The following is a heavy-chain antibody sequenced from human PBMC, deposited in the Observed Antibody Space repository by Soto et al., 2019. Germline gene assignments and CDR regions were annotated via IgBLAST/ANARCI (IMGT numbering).Heavy chain of an antibody. D-gene: IGHD6-6*01. CDR2: AYHSGTT. Sequence: QLQLQESGPGLGKPSETLSLTCTVSGGSVSISTYYWGWLRQPPGKGLEWIGSAYHSGTTYYNASLKSRVTISVDTSKNQFSLKLNSVTAADTAVYYCVRHWLGAGRTRLTWFDPWGQGTLVTVSS. CDR3: VRHWLGAGRTRLTWFDP. V-gene: IGHV4-39*01. CDR1: GGSVSISTYY. J-gene: IGHJ5*02.